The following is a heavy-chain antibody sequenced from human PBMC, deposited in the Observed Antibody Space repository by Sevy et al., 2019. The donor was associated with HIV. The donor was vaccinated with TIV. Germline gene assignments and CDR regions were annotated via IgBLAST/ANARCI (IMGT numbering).Heavy chain of an antibody. CDR1: GFTFSRYW. V-gene: IGHV3-7*03. CDR3: AREVSSSRGDLDN. J-gene: IGHJ4*02. D-gene: IGHD6-13*01. CDR2: IKQDESEK. Sequence: GGSLRLSCAASGFTFSRYWMTWVRQAPGKGLEWVANIKQDESEKYYVDSVKGRFTISRDNAKNSLYLQMNSLRAEDTAVYYCAREVSSSRGDLDNWGQGTLVTVSS.